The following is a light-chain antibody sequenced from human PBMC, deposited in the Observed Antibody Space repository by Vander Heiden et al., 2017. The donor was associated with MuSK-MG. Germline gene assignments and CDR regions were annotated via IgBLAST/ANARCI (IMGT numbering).Light chain of an antibody. V-gene: IGKV1-39*01. CDR1: QNVNSN. CDR3: QQSHSTPRT. Sequence: IQLTQTPSSLSASLGDRVTITCRASQNVNSNLNWYQQKPGEAPQLLIYAGSTLQSGGPPRFSGSESGTDFTLTINSLQTEDLATYYGQQSHSTPRTFGQGTKVEIK. CDR2: AGS. J-gene: IGKJ2*01.